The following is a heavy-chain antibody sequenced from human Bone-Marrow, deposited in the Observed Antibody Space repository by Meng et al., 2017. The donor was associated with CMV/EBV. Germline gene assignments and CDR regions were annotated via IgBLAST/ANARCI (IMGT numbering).Heavy chain of an antibody. V-gene: IGHV3-21*01. CDR2: ISSSSSYI. J-gene: IGHJ4*02. D-gene: IGHD2-2*02. CDR1: GFTFSSYS. CDR3: ARDGFPAAIKGDFDY. Sequence: GESLKISCAASGFTFSSYSMNWVRQAPGKGLEWVSSISSSSSYIYCADSVKGRFTISRDNAKNSLYLQMNSLRAEDTAVYYCARDGFPAAIKGDFDYWGQGTLVTVSS.